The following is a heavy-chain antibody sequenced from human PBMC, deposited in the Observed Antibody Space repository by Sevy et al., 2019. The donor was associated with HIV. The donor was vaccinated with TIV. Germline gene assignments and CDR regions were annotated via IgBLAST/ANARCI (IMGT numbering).Heavy chain of an antibody. CDR3: ARGIAAAGTDYGMDV. D-gene: IGHD6-13*01. J-gene: IGHJ6*02. CDR2: IYHSGST. CDR1: GGSISSSNW. V-gene: IGHV4-4*02. Sequence: TLSLTCAVSGGSISSSNWWSWVRQPPGKGLEWIGEIYHSGSTNYNPSLKSRVTISVDKSKNQFSLKLSSVTAADTAVYYCARGIAAAGTDYGMDVWDQGTTVTVSS.